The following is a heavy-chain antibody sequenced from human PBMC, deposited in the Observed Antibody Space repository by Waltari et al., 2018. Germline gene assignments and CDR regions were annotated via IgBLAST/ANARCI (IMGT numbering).Heavy chain of an antibody. CDR2: IFSDGTNK. Sequence: QVQLVESGGGVVQPGRSLRLSCAAPGLTFSSYALHWVRQAPGSGLEWLAVIFSDGTNKYYADSVKGRFTISRDNSKSTLYLEMNSLRAEDTAVYYCATTSSGYWGQGTLVTVSS. CDR3: ATTSSGY. D-gene: IGHD2-2*01. CDR1: GLTFSSYA. J-gene: IGHJ4*02. V-gene: IGHV3-30*04.